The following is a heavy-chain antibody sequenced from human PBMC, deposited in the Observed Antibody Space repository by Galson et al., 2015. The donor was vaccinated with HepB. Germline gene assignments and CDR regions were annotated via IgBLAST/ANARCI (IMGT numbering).Heavy chain of an antibody. CDR3: AKGAGYSSSWYEGSWWYFDL. V-gene: IGHV3-9*01. CDR2: ISWNSGSI. Sequence: SLRLSCAASGFTFDDFAIHWVRQAPGKGLEWVSGISWNSGSIGYADSVKGRFTISRDNAKNSLYLQMNSLRAEDTALYYCAKGAGYSSSWYEGSWWYFDLWGRGTLVTVSS. CDR1: GFTFDDFA. D-gene: IGHD6-13*01. J-gene: IGHJ2*01.